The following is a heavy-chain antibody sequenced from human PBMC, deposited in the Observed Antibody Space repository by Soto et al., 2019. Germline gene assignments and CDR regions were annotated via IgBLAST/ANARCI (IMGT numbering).Heavy chain of an antibody. Sequence: PGGSLRLSCAASGFTVSSNYMRWVRQAPGKGLEWVSVIYSGGSTYYADSVRGRFTISRDNSKNTLYLQMKSRRAEDTAVYYCARDPPATRHGMDVWGQGTTVTVSS. J-gene: IGHJ6*02. V-gene: IGHV3-53*01. CDR3: ARDPPATRHGMDV. CDR2: IYSGGST. CDR1: GFTVSSNY.